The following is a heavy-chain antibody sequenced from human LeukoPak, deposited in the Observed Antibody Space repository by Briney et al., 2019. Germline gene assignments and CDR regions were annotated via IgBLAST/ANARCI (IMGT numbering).Heavy chain of an antibody. D-gene: IGHD2-2*03. V-gene: IGHV4-34*01. J-gene: IGHJ5*02. Sequence: SETLSLTCAVYSGSFSAYYWSWIRQPPGKGLEWIGEISHSGSTNYNPSLQSRVTISIDTSNSQFSLKLSSVTAADTAVYYCARKVDIVVVPADTGWFDPWGQGTLVTVSS. CDR3: ARKVDIVVVPADTGWFDP. CDR2: ISHSGST. CDR1: SGSFSAYY.